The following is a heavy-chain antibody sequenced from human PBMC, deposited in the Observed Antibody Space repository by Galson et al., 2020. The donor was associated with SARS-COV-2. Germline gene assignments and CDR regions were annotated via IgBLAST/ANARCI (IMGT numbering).Heavy chain of an antibody. CDR2: IYTSGST. V-gene: IGHV4-4*07. Sequence: PSETLSLTCTVSGGSISSYYWSWIRQPAGKGLEWIGRIYTSGSTNYNPSLKSRVTMSVDTSKNQFSLKLSSVTAADTAVYYCARVGPYDYSNYFYYYGMDVWGQGTTVTVSS. CDR1: GGSISSYY. J-gene: IGHJ6*02. D-gene: IGHD4-4*01. CDR3: ARVGPYDYSNYFYYYGMDV.